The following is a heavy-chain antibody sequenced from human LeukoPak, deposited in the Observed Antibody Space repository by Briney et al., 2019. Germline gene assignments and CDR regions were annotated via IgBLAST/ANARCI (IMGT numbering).Heavy chain of an antibody. V-gene: IGHV3-7*01. CDR2: IKQDGSEK. Sequence: PGGSLRLSCAASGFTFSSYWMSWVRQAPGKGLEWVANIKQDGSEKYYVDSVKGRFTISRDNAKNSLYLQMNSLRAEDTAVYYCARDPTSIAARPVLDYWGQGTLVTVSS. CDR1: GFTFSSYW. J-gene: IGHJ4*02. CDR3: ARDPTSIAARPVLDY. D-gene: IGHD6-6*01.